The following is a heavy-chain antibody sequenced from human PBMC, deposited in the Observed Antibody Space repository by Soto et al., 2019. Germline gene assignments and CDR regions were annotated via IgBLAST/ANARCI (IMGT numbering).Heavy chain of an antibody. D-gene: IGHD6-13*01. V-gene: IGHV5-51*01. J-gene: IGHJ6*02. CDR1: GYSFTSFW. CDR3: ARTAAAGKYYNGMDV. Sequence: GESLKISCKGSGYSFTSFWIGWARQMPGKGLEWMGIIYPGDSDTRYSPSFQGQATISADKSISTAYLQWSSLKASDTAMYYCARTAAAGKYYNGMDVWGQGTTVTVSS. CDR2: IYPGDSDT.